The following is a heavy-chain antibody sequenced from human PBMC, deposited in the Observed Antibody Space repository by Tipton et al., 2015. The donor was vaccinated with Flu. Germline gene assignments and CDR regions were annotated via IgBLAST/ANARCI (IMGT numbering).Heavy chain of an antibody. Sequence: LRLSCAVYGGSFSNYYWSWIRQPPGKGLEWIGEINHSGGTDYNPSLKSRVTMSIDTSKSQFSLKLSSVTAADTAIYSCARSSRSCGGSTCYPLDYWGQGTLVTVSS. J-gene: IGHJ4*02. CDR2: INHSGGT. CDR1: GGSFSNYY. CDR3: ARSSRSCGGSTCYPLDY. D-gene: IGHD2-15*01. V-gene: IGHV4-34*01.